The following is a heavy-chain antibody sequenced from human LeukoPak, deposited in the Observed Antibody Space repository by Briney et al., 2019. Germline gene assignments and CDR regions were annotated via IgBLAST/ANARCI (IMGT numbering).Heavy chain of an antibody. J-gene: IGHJ4*02. CDR1: GFTFSNYG. V-gene: IGHV3-30*18. CDR3: VKDHPVFDY. Sequence: GGSLRLSCAASGFTFSNYGMHWVRQAPGKGLEWVAVISYNGTNKYYADSVKGRFTISRDNSKNTLYLQMNSLRAEDTAVYYCVKDHPVFDYWGQGTQVTVSS. CDR2: ISYNGTNK.